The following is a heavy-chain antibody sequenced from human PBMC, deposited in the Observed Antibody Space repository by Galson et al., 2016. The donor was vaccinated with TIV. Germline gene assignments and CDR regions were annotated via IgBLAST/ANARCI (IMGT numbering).Heavy chain of an antibody. CDR2: ISAGGGRT. CDR3: AKMDSSGFDYVRRFDF. J-gene: IGHJ4*02. CDR1: GFTFSSFA. V-gene: IGHV3-23*01. Sequence: SLRLSCAASGFTFSSFAMTWVRQAPGKGLEWVSRISAGGGRTDYAVSVKGRFTISRDNPKNTLYLQMSSLRADDTAVYFCAKMDSSGFDYVRRFDFWGQGTLATVSS. D-gene: IGHD3-22*01.